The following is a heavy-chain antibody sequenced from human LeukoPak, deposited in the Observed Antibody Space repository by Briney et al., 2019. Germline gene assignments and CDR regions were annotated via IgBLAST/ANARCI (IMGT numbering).Heavy chain of an antibody. J-gene: IGHJ4*02. D-gene: IGHD6-19*01. CDR3: ATRPGYSSG. V-gene: IGHV3-23*01. Sequence: QPGGSLRLSCAVSGFTFSSYVMNWVRQAPGKGLEWVSGISGSGGSTYYADSVKGRFTISRDNAKNSLYLQMNSLRAEDTAVYYCATRPGYSSGWGQGTLVTVSS. CDR1: GFTFSSYV. CDR2: ISGSGGST.